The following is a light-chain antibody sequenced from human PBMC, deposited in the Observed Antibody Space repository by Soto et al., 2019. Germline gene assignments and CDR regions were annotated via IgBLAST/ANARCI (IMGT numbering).Light chain of an antibody. Sequence: QSALTQPASVSGSPGQSITISCTGTSSDVGYYNYVSWYQQLPGKAPNLMIYDVSNRPSGVSNRFSGSKSGNTASLTISGLQAEDEADYYCSSQGASSPLVFGGGTKVTVL. CDR3: SSQGASSPLV. CDR2: DVS. CDR1: SSDVGYYNY. V-gene: IGLV2-14*03. J-gene: IGLJ2*01.